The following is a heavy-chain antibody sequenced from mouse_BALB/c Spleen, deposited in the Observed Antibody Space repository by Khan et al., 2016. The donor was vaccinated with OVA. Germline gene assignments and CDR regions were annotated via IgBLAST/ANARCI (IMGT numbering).Heavy chain of an antibody. CDR3: ARLAYYYNSEGFAY. Sequence: EVKLVESGGDLVKPGGSLKLSCAASEFTFSTYGMSWVRQTPDMRLEWVATISSGGHYTYYPDNVKGRFTISRDNAKNTLYLQMSSLKSEDTAVYYCARLAYYYNSEGFAYWGQGTLVTVSA. CDR1: EFTFSTYG. J-gene: IGHJ3*01. CDR2: ISSGGHYT. V-gene: IGHV5-6*02. D-gene: IGHD1-1*01.